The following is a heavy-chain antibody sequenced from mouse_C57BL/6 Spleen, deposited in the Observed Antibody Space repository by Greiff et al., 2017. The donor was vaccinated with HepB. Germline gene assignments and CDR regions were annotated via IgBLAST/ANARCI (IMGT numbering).Heavy chain of an antibody. CDR3: ARGANWDGEYYFDY. CDR1: GYTFTDYY. CDR2: INPYNGGT. V-gene: IGHV1-19*01. Sequence: EVQLQQSGPVLVKPGASVKMSCKASGYTFTDYYMNWVKQSHGKSLEWIGVINPYNGGTSYNQKFKGKATLTVDKYSSTAYMELNSLTSEDSAVYYGARGANWDGEYYFDYWGQGTTLTVSS. D-gene: IGHD4-1*01. J-gene: IGHJ2*01.